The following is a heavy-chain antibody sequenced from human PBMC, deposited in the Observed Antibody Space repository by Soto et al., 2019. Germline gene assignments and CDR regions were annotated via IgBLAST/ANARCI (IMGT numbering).Heavy chain of an antibody. CDR3: ARGVYDFWSGHPEGPDY. Sequence: EVQLVESGGGLVQPGGSLKVSCAASGFTFSGSAMHWVRQASGKGLEWVGRIRSKANSYATAYAVSVKGRFTISRDDSRNTAYLQMNSLKTEDTAVYYGARGVYDFWSGHPEGPDYWGQGTVVTVSS. J-gene: IGHJ4*02. CDR2: IRSKANSYAT. D-gene: IGHD3-3*01. CDR1: GFTFSGSA. V-gene: IGHV3-73*02.